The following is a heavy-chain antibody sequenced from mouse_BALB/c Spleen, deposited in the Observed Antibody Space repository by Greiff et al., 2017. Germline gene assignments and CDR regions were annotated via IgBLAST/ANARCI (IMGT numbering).Heavy chain of an antibody. V-gene: IGHV1S137*01. CDR2: ISTYYGDA. CDR1: GYTFTDYA. Sequence: VQLQQSGAELVRPGVSVKISCKGSGYTFTDYAMHWVKQSHAKSLEWIGVISTYYGDASYNQKFKGKATMTVDKSSSTAYMELARLTSEDSAIYYCARSGATDYAMDYWGQGTSVTVSS. D-gene: IGHD1-1*01. CDR3: ARSGATDYAMDY. J-gene: IGHJ4*01.